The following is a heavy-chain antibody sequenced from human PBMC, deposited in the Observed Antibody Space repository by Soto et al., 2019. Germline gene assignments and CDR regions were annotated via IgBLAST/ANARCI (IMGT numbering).Heavy chain of an antibody. CDR2: INKDGSEK. D-gene: IGHD2-2*02. Sequence: PGGSLRLSCEASGFTFTTCWMTWVRQAPGKGLEWVANINKDGSEKFYVDSVKGRFTISRDNAKNSLFLQMNSRRAEDTAVYYCARDEGYCSSTSCYIVPHYYYGMDVWGQGTTVTVSS. V-gene: IGHV3-7*03. CDR1: GFTFTTCW. CDR3: ARDEGYCSSTSCYIVPHYYYGMDV. J-gene: IGHJ6*02.